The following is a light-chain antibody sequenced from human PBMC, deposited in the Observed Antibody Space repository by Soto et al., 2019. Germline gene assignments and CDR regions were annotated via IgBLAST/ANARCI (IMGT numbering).Light chain of an antibody. CDR1: RGHSSYI. J-gene: IGLJ3*02. Sequence: QPVLTQSSSASASLGSSVKLTCTLSRGHSSYIIAWHQQQPGKAPRYLMKLEGSGSYDKGSGLPDRFSGSSSGADRYLTSSSLQFVDEAGYYCETWGTNAWVFGGGTKLTVL. V-gene: IGLV4-60*02. CDR3: ETWGTNAWV. CDR2: LEGSGSY.